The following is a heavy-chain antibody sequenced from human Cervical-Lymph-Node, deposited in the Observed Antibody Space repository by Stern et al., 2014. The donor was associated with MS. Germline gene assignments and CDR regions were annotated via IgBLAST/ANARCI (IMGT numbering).Heavy chain of an antibody. CDR3: ARDRLDGDYVYYYGLDV. CDR2: ISYDGSNK. V-gene: IGHV3-30*09. D-gene: IGHD4-17*01. J-gene: IGHJ6*02. CDR1: GFTFSRYA. Sequence: VQLVQSGGGVVRPGRSLRLSCATSGFTFSRYAVLWVRQAPGKGLEWVAAISYDGSNKFYGYSVKGRFAISRDNSKNPLFLQMNNLRPEDSGVYHCARDRLDGDYVYYYGLDVWGQGTTVTVSS.